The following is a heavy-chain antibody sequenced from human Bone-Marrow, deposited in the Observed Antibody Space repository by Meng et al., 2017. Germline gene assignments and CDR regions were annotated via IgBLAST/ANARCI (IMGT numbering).Heavy chain of an antibody. CDR1: GYTFTGYY. Sequence: ASVKVSCKASGYTFTGYYMHWVRQAPGQGLEWMGWINPNSGGTNYAQKFQGRVTMTRDTSISTAYMELGRLRSDDTAVYYCARDHASSTSCEWADCGMDVWGQGTTVTVSS. CDR3: ARDHASSTSCEWADCGMDV. CDR2: INPNSGGT. D-gene: IGHD2-2*01. V-gene: IGHV1-2*02. J-gene: IGHJ6*02.